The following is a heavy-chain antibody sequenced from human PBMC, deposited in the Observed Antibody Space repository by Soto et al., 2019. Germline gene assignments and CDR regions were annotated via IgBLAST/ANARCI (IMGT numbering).Heavy chain of an antibody. J-gene: IGHJ4*02. V-gene: IGHV3-64*01. CDR2: ISSNGGST. CDR1: GFTFSSYA. Sequence: EVQLVESGGGLVQPGGSLRLSCAASGFTFSSYAMHWVRQAPGKGLEYVSAISSNGGSTYYANSVKGRFTISRDNSKNTLYLQMGSLRAEDMAVCDCARVLSSGGYPDYWGQGTLVTVSS. D-gene: IGHD6-13*01. CDR3: ARVLSSGGYPDY.